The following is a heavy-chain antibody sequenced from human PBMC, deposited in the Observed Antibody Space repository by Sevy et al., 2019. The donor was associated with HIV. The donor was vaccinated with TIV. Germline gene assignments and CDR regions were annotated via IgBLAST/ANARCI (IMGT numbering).Heavy chain of an antibody. D-gene: IGHD2-15*01. CDR3: TRGGASDIVVVVAATYFDY. V-gene: IGHV3-49*04. CDR2: IRSKAYGGTT. CDR1: GFTFGDYA. J-gene: IGHJ4*02. Sequence: GGSLRLSCTASGFTFGDYAMSWVRQAPGKGLEWVGFIRSKAYGGTTEYAASVKGRFTISRDDSKGIAYLQMNSLKTEDTAVYYCTRGGASDIVVVVAATYFDYWGQGTLVTVSS.